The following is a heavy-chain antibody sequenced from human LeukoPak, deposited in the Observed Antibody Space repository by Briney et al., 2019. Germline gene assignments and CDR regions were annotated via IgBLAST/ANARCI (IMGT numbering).Heavy chain of an antibody. D-gene: IGHD4-17*01. CDR3: AREVREGLYGYDAFDI. V-gene: IGHV4-31*03. Sequence: SETLSLTCTVSGGSISSGGYYWSWIRQHPGKGLGWIGYIYYSGSTYYNPSLKSRVTISVDTSKNQFSLKLSSVTAADTAVYYCAREVREGLYGYDAFDIWGQGTMVTVSS. CDR2: IYYSGST. CDR1: GGSISSGGYY. J-gene: IGHJ3*02.